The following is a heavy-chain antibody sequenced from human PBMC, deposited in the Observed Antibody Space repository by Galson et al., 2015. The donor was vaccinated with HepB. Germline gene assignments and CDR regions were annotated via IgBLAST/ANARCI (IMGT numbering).Heavy chain of an antibody. CDR1: GGTFSSYA. CDR3: AMEPPGEAARRYYYYYYYMDV. J-gene: IGHJ6*03. CDR2: IIPIFGTA. V-gene: IGHV1-69*13. Sequence: SVKVSCKASGGTFSSYAISWVRQAPGQGLEWMGGIIPIFGTANYAQKFQGRVTITADESTSTAYMELSSLRSEDTAVYYCAMEPPGEAARRYYYYYYYMDVWGKGTTVTVSS. D-gene: IGHD6-6*01.